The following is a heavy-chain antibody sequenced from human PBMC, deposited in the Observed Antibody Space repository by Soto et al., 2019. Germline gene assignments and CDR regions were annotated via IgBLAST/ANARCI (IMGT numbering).Heavy chain of an antibody. Sequence: EVQLVESGGGLVKPGGSLRLSCAASGFTFSSYSMNWVHQAPGKGLEWVSSISSSSSYIYYADSVKGRFTISRDNAKNSLYLQMNSLRAEDTAVYYCARVGRVAVAGNAFDIWGQGTMVTVSS. CDR3: ARVGRVAVAGNAFDI. CDR1: GFTFSSYS. CDR2: ISSSSSYI. V-gene: IGHV3-21*01. J-gene: IGHJ3*02. D-gene: IGHD6-19*01.